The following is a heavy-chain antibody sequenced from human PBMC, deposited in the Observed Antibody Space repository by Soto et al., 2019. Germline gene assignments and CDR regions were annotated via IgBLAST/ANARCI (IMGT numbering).Heavy chain of an antibody. CDR1: GFIFNEYG. CDR3: ARWGCSGSNCNLNQRSFDL. Sequence: QVPLVESGGGVVQPGRSLRLSCAASGFIFNEYGMHWVRQAPGKGLEWVAGIWYDGSNKYYADSVKGRFTFSRDNSKNTMSIQMNSLRVEDTAVYYCARWGCSGSNCNLNQRSFDLWGQGTLVTVSS. D-gene: IGHD2-15*01. CDR2: IWYDGSNK. V-gene: IGHV3-33*03. J-gene: IGHJ4*02.